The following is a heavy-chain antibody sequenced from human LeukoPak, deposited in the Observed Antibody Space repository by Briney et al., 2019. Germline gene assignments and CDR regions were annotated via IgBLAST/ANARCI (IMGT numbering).Heavy chain of an antibody. D-gene: IGHD3-16*01. J-gene: IGHJ1*01. CDR1: GGSISSSNW. CDR3: ERGIRGDAEY. CDR2: IYHSGST. V-gene: IGHV4-4*02. Sequence: SETLAVTCAVSGGSISSSNWWRWVRQPPGKGRECIGEIYHSGSTNYNPSLKSRVTISVDTSNNQFPLNLNSVTAADTAVYYCERGIRGDAEYWGQGPLVPVSS.